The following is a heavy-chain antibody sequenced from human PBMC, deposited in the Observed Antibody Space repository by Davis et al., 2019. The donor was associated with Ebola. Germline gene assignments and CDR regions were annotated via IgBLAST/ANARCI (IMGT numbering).Heavy chain of an antibody. V-gene: IGHV1-8*01. D-gene: IGHD2-2*01. CDR2: MNPNSGNT. Sequence: ASVKVSCKASGYTFTSYDINWVRQATGQGLEWMGWMNPNSGNTGYAQKFQGRVTMTRNTSISTAYMELSSLRSEDTAVYYCARLPTSNQGWFDPWGQGTLVTVSS. CDR3: ARLPTSNQGWFDP. CDR1: GYTFTSYD. J-gene: IGHJ5*02.